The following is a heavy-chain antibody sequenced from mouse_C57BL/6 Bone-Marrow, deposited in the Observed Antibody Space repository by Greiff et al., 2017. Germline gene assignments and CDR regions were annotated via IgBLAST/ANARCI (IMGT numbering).Heavy chain of an antibody. D-gene: IGHD2-4*01. CDR2: ISSGGDYI. J-gene: IGHJ3*01. Sequence: EVMLVESGEGLVKPGGSLKLSCAASGFTFSSYAMSWVRQTPEKRLEWVAYISSGGDYIYYADTVKGRFTISRDNARNTLYLQMSSLKSEDTAMYYCTREGIYYDYDGGFAYWGQGTLVTVSA. CDR1: GFTFSSYA. V-gene: IGHV5-9-1*02. CDR3: TREGIYYDYDGGFAY.